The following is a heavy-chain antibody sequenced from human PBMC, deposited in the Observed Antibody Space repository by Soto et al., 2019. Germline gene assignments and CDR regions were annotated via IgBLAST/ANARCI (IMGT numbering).Heavy chain of an antibody. CDR3: VRGVLS. D-gene: IGHD3-10*01. CDR2: IHHSGST. V-gene: IGHV4-31*03. CDR1: GGSISSSAYY. J-gene: IGHJ1*01. Sequence: QVQLQESGPGLLKASQTLSLTCSVSGGSISSSAYYWTGIRQHPGKGLEWIGNIHHSGSTFYNPSLKSRVSISVDTSKNQFSLKLSSVTAADTAVYFCVRGVLSWGQGTLVTVSS.